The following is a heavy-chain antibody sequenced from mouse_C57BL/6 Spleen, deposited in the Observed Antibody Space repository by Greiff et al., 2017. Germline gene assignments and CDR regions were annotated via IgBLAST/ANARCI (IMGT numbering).Heavy chain of an antibody. CDR1: GFNIKDYY. CDR2: IDPEDGET. J-gene: IGHJ1*03. D-gene: IGHD2-1*01. Sequence: VQLQQSGAELVKPGASVKLSCTASGFNIKDYYMHWVKQRTEQGLEWIGRIDPEDGETKYAPKFPGKATITADTSSNTASLQLRILTSEDTAVYYCARAGGKYFWYFDVGGTGTTVTVSA. V-gene: IGHV14-2*01. CDR3: ARAGGKYFWYFDV.